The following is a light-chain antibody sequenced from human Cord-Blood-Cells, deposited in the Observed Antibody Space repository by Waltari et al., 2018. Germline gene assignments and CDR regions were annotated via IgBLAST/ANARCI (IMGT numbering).Light chain of an antibody. V-gene: IGLV2-14*03. Sequence: QSALTQPASVSGSPGQSITISCTGTSSDVGGSNYVSWYQQHPGKAPKLIIYDVSNRPSGVSNRFSGSKSGNTASLTISGLQAEDEADYYCSSYTSSSTPYVFGTGTKVTVL. CDR3: SSYTSSSTPYV. CDR1: SSDVGGSNY. J-gene: IGLJ1*01. CDR2: DVS.